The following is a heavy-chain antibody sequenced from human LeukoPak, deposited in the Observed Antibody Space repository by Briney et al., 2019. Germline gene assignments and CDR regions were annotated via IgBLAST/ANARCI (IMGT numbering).Heavy chain of an antibody. J-gene: IGHJ4*02. CDR3: ARDSNGPAF. D-gene: IGHD6-19*01. Sequence: GGSLRLSCAASGFTFSSYAMSWVRQAPGKGLEWVSVISGSGGSTNYADSVKGRFTISRDYSKSTLYLQMNSLRADDTAVYYCARDSNGPAFWGQGTLVTVSS. CDR2: ISGSGGST. CDR1: GFTFSSYA. V-gene: IGHV3-23*01.